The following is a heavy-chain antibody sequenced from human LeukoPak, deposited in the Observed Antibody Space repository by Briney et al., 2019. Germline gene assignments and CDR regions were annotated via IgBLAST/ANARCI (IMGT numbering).Heavy chain of an antibody. Sequence: SETLSLTCTLSGDSISSGGYCWSWFRQHPGKGLEWIGYIYSSGNTFYNPSLKSRVTISVDTSKNQFSLKLSSVTAADTALYYCAGSEAPITPPPYGMGVWGQGTKVTVSS. CDR3: AGSEAPITPPPYGMGV. V-gene: IGHV4-31*03. CDR2: IYSSGNT. D-gene: IGHD3-10*01. CDR1: GDSISSGGYC. J-gene: IGHJ6*02.